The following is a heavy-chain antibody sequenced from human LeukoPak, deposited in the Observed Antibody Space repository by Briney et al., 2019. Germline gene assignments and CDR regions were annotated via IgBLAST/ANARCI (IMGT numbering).Heavy chain of an antibody. CDR2: INHSGST. CDR3: ARRQYNWNYRAHDY. D-gene: IGHD1-7*01. Sequence: SETLSLTCAVYGGSFSGYYWSWIRQPPGKGLEWIGEINHSGSTNYNPSLKSRVTISVDTSKTQFSLKLSSVTAADTAVYYCARRQYNWNYRAHDYWGQGTLVTVSS. CDR1: GGSFSGYY. J-gene: IGHJ4*02. V-gene: IGHV4-34*01.